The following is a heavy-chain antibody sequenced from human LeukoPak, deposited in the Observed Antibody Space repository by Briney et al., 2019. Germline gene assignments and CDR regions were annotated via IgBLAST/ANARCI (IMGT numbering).Heavy chain of an antibody. CDR1: GFTFSGHG. CDR3: AREDSSVWFSAY. V-gene: IGHV3-33*01. J-gene: IGHJ1*01. D-gene: IGHD3-22*01. CDR2: IWHDGSKQ. Sequence: GRSLRLSCAASGFTFSGHGMHWIRQAPGKGLEWVAVIWHDGSKQLYPDSVKGRSSISRDDYTSTLYLQINSLRAEDTAVYYWAREDSSVWFSAYWGQGPLVTVSS.